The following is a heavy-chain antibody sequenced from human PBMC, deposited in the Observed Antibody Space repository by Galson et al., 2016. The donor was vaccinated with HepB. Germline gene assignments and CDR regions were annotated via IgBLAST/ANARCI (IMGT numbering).Heavy chain of an antibody. Sequence: SLRLSCAASGFTFSNYDMHWVRQAPGKGLEWVAVIWYDGSNKFYADSVKGRFTISRDNSRNTLYLQMNSLRGEDTAVYFCARDFYYDSSGSSGDYWGQGTLVTVSS. D-gene: IGHD3-22*01. V-gene: IGHV3-33*01. J-gene: IGHJ4*02. CDR2: IWYDGSNK. CDR3: ARDFYYDSSGSSGDY. CDR1: GFTFSNYD.